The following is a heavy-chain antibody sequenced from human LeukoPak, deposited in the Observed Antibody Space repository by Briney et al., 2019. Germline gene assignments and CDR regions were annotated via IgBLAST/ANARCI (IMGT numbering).Heavy chain of an antibody. J-gene: IGHJ4*02. Sequence: GGSLRLSCAASGFTFSRYWMNWVRQAPGKGLAWVANIKQDGSEKNYVDSVKGRFTISRDNAKNSLYLEMNSLSAEDTAVYYCARGSDTAAGLYWGQGTLVTVSS. CDR1: GFTFSRYW. V-gene: IGHV3-7*02. CDR3: ARGSDTAAGLY. CDR2: IKQDGSEK. D-gene: IGHD6-13*01.